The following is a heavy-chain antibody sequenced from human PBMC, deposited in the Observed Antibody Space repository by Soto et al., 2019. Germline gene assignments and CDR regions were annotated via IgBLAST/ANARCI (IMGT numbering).Heavy chain of an antibody. J-gene: IGHJ4*02. D-gene: IGHD3-9*01. CDR1: GGSFSGYY. V-gene: IGHV4-34*01. Sequence: QVQLQQWGAGLLKPSETLSLTCAVYGGSFSGYYWSWIRQPPGKGLEWIGEINHSGSTNYNPSLESRVTIAVDTCKNRFALKLSFVTAAGTAVYYCSGVGGGLVMTHFAYWGRGALVTVSS. CDR3: SGVGGGLVMTHFAY. CDR2: INHSGST.